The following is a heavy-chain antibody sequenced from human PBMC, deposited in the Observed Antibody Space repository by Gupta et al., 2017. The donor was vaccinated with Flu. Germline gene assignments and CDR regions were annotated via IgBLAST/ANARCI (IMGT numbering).Heavy chain of an antibody. D-gene: IGHD3-10*02. CDR3: VREYVGGHVDY. CDR2: ILPSDSAT. Sequence: QVQLVLSGAEVKRPGTSVKLSCKASGYTFSDYYIHWVRQAPGQGLEWMGIILPSDSATNYPQKFRDRVTITRDTSTTTVYMELSSLRSDDTAAYYCVREYVGGHVDYWGQGNLVTVSS. CDR1: GYTFSDYY. V-gene: IGHV1-46*01. J-gene: IGHJ4*02.